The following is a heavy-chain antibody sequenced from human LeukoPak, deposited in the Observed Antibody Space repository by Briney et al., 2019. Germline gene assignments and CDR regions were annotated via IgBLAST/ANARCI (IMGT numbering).Heavy chain of an antibody. CDR1: GFTFSSYW. Sequence: GGSLRLSCAASGFTFSSYWMHWVRQAPGKGLVWVSGMNSDGSRTSYADSVKGRFTISRDNAKNTLYLQMNSLRVKDTAVYYCARGGFPVHYYYMDVWGKGTTVTISS. V-gene: IGHV3-74*01. CDR2: MNSDGSRT. J-gene: IGHJ6*03. D-gene: IGHD5-12*01. CDR3: ARGGFPVHYYYMDV.